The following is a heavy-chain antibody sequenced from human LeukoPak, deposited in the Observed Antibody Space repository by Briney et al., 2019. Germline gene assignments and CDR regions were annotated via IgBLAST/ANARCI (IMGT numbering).Heavy chain of an antibody. V-gene: IGHV3-30*02. CDR1: GFIFSSYN. CDR2: IRYDGSNK. D-gene: IGHD3-10*01. CDR3: AKDPVFEWFGEYYYYYMDV. Sequence: PGGSLRLSCAASGFIFSSYNMNWVRQAPGKGLEWVAFIRYDGSNKYYADSVKGRFTISRDNSKNTLYLQMNSLRAEDTAVYYCAKDPVFEWFGEYYYYYMDVWGKGTTVTISS. J-gene: IGHJ6*03.